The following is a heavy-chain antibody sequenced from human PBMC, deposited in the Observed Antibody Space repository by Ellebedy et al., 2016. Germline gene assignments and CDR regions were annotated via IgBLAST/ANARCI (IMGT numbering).Heavy chain of an antibody. CDR3: ARDSAPGGLQPDY. CDR2: INPNSGGT. Sequence: ASVKVSCXASGYTFTGYYMHWVRQAPGQGLEWMGWINPNSGGTNYAQKFQGRVTMTRDTSISTAYMELSRLTSDDTAVYYCARDSAPGGLQPDYWGQGTLVTVSS. V-gene: IGHV1-2*02. CDR1: GYTFTGYY. D-gene: IGHD4-11*01. J-gene: IGHJ4*02.